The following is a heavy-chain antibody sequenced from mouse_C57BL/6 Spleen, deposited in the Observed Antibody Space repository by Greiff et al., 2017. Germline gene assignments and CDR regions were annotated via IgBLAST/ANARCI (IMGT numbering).Heavy chain of an antibody. CDR3: ARETGVFDY. CDR2: INPGGGGT. Sequence: VQLQQSGAELVRPGTSVKVSCKASGYAFTNYLIEWVKQRPGQGLEWIGVINPGGGGTNYNEKFKGKATLTADKSSSSAYMQLSSLTSEDSAVYCCARETGVFDYWGQGTTLTVSS. D-gene: IGHD4-1*01. CDR1: GYAFTNYL. V-gene: IGHV1-54*01. J-gene: IGHJ2*01.